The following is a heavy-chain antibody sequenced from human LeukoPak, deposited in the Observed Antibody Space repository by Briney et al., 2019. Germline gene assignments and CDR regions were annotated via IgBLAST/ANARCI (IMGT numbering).Heavy chain of an antibody. CDR2: IYSGGST. V-gene: IGHV3-53*01. D-gene: IGHD3-22*01. CDR3: AKDLGSGRYYYDSSGYGPYDAFDI. CDR1: GFTVSSNY. J-gene: IGHJ3*02. Sequence: PGGSLRLSCAASGFTVSSNYMSWVRQAPGKGLEWVSVIYSGGSTYYADSVKGRFTISRDNSKNTLYLQMNSLRAEDTAVYYCAKDLGSGRYYYDSSGYGPYDAFDIWGQGTMVTVSS.